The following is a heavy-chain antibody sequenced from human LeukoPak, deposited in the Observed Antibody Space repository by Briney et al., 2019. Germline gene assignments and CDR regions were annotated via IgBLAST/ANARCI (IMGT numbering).Heavy chain of an antibody. CDR1: GGSISSYY. CDR3: ARVIPNSYYYDSSGYYCDY. V-gene: IGHV4-59*12. CDR2: IYYSGST. Sequence: PSETLSLTCTVSGGSISSYYWSWIRQPPGKGLEWIGYIYYSGSTNYNPSLKSRVTISVDTSKNQFSLKLSSVTAADTAVYYCARVIPNSYYYDSSGYYCDYWGQGTLVTVSS. J-gene: IGHJ4*02. D-gene: IGHD3-22*01.